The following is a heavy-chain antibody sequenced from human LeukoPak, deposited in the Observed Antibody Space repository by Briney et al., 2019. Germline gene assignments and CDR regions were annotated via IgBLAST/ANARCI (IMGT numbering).Heavy chain of an antibody. CDR1: GFTFSSYG. J-gene: IGHJ4*02. D-gene: IGHD5-18*01. Sequence: QTGGSLRLSCAASGFTFSSYGMPWVRQAPGKGLEWVAVIWYDGSNKYYADSVKGRFTISRDNSKNTLYLQMNSLRAEDTAVYYCARPWIQLWWYFDYWGQGTLVTVSS. V-gene: IGHV3-33*01. CDR3: ARPWIQLWWYFDY. CDR2: IWYDGSNK.